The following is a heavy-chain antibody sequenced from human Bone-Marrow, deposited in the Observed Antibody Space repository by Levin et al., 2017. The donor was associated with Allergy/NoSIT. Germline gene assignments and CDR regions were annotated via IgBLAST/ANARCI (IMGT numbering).Heavy chain of an antibody. V-gene: IGHV4-30-2*06. D-gene: IGHD3-16*01. CDR3: ARGFKGGLHYPYHSGLDV. CDR2: IFHTGTT. J-gene: IGHJ6*02. CDR1: GDSLSSGGFS. Sequence: NSSETLSLTCTVSGDSLSSGGFSWSWLRQSPERGLEWIGYIFHTGTTFYNPSLKSRVTMSIDMSKSQFSLNLSSVTAADTAIYFCARGFKGGLHYPYHSGLDVWGRGTTVTVSS.